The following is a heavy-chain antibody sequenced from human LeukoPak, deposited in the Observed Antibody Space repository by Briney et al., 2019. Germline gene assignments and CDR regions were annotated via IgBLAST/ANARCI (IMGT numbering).Heavy chain of an antibody. Sequence: AAVKVSCKASGYTFTSHDINWVRQATGQGLEWMGWLNPNSDNTGYAQKFQGRVTITRNTSITTAYMELSSLRSEDTAVYYCARRVGYAAFDIWGQGTMVTVSS. CDR3: ARRVGYAAFDI. V-gene: IGHV1-8*03. D-gene: IGHD3-16*01. CDR2: LNPNSDNT. J-gene: IGHJ3*02. CDR1: GYTFTSHD.